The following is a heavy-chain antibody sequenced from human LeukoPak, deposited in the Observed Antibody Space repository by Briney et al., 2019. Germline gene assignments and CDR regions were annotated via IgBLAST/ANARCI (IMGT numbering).Heavy chain of an antibody. Sequence: PSETLSLTCTVSGGPVSSGGYYWSWIRQHPGKGLEWIGYIYYSGSTYYNPSLKSRVTISVDTSKNQFSLKLSSVTAADTAVYYCARTGDRYYYYYGMDVWGQGTTVTVSS. V-gene: IGHV4-31*03. J-gene: IGHJ6*02. D-gene: IGHD1-14*01. CDR1: GGPVSSGGYY. CDR2: IYYSGST. CDR3: ARTGDRYYYYYGMDV.